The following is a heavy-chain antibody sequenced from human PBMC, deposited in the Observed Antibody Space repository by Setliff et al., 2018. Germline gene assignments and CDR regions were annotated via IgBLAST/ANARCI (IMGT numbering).Heavy chain of an antibody. CDR1: SGSFSSYS. CDR3: ARDNWVMVQTHNYYYMDV. V-gene: IGHV4-4*07. J-gene: IGHJ6*03. Sequence: SETLSLTCTVSSGSFSSYSWTWIRQPAGKGLKWIGRIHNSGSTNYNSYLKSRVIISIDNSKTQLTLKLSSVTAADTAMYFCARDNWVMVQTHNYYYMDVWGKGTTVTVSS. CDR2: IHNSGST. D-gene: IGHD7-27*01.